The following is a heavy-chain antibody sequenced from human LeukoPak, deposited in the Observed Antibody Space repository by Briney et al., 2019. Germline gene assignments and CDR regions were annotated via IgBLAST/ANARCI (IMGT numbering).Heavy chain of an antibody. V-gene: IGHV3-7*01. J-gene: IGHJ4*02. CDR3: ARGGQGFFY. Sequence: GGSLRLSCEASGFTFSSYWMSWVRQAPGKGLEWVANIKQDGSEKYYVDSVKGRFTISRDNAKNSLYLQMNSLRDEDTAVYYCARGGQGFFYWGQGTLVTVSS. CDR2: IKQDGSEK. D-gene: IGHD3-3*01. CDR1: GFTFSSYW.